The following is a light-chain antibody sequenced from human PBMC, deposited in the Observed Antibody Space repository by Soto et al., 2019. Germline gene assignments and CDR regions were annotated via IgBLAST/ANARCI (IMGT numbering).Light chain of an antibody. Sequence: EIRMTQSPSSLSASFGDRVTITFQASHDINNNLNWYQQKPGKAPNLLIYDASNLETGVPSRFSGSGSGTGFTFTISSLQPEDIATYYCQQYGNLPQTFGQGTKVDIK. CDR1: HDINNN. CDR2: DAS. J-gene: IGKJ1*01. CDR3: QQYGNLPQT. V-gene: IGKV1-33*01.